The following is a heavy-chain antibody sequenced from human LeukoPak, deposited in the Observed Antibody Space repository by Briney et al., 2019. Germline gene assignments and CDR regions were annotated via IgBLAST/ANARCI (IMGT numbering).Heavy chain of an antibody. J-gene: IGHJ1*01. CDR2: ISYDGSNK. CDR3: ARALVVPVAQTSLNTFSESYNFQH. CDR1: GFTFSSYA. V-gene: IGHV3-30-3*01. Sequence: GGSLRLSCAASGFTFSSYAMHWVRQAPGKGLEWVAVISYDGSNKYYADSVKGRFTISRDNSKNTLYLQMNSLRAEDTAVYYCARALVVPVAQTSLNTFSESYNFQHWGQGTLVTVSS. D-gene: IGHD2-2*01.